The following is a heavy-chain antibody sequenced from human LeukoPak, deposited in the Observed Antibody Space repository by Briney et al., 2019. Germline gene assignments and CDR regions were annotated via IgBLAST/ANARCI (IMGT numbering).Heavy chain of an antibody. J-gene: IGHJ4*02. CDR1: GGSISSSSYY. D-gene: IGHD6-19*01. V-gene: IGHV4-39*01. CDR3: ARLDISIAVADY. Sequence: SETLSLTCSVSGGSISSSSYYGGWTRQPPGKGLEWIGSIYYSGDTYYNPSLKSRVTISIDTSKNQFSLKLRSVTAADTAVYYCARLDISIAVADYWGQGTLVTVSS. CDR2: IYYSGDT.